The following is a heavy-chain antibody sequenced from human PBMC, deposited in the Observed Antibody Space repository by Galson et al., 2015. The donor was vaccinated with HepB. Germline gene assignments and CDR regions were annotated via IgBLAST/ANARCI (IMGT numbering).Heavy chain of an antibody. J-gene: IGHJ4*02. Sequence: SVKVSCKASGYSFTTYGINWVRQAPGQGLEWLGWISADKGHTKYAQKLQGRVTMTTDISTTTVYMELRSLRSDDTATYYCARGPPYSGNYRIDYWGQGTLVTVSS. V-gene: IGHV1-18*01. CDR2: ISADKGHT. D-gene: IGHD1-26*01. CDR3: ARGPPYSGNYRIDY. CDR1: GYSFTTYG.